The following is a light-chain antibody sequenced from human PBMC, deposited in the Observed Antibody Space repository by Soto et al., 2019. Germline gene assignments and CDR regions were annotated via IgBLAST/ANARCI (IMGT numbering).Light chain of an antibody. CDR2: DNN. J-gene: IGLJ2*01. Sequence: QSVLTQSPSVSAAPGQKVTISCSGSSSNIGNNYVSWYQQLPGTAPKLLIYDNNKRPSGIPDRFSGSKSGTSGTLDITGLQTGDEADYHCATWDGSLPGEVFGGGTKLTVL. CDR1: SSNIGNNY. CDR3: ATWDGSLPGEV. V-gene: IGLV1-51*01.